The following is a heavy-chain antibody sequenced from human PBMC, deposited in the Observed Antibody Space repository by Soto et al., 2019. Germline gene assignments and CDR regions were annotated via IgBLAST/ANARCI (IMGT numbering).Heavy chain of an antibody. V-gene: IGHV3-30*18. J-gene: IGHJ4*02. D-gene: IGHD7-27*01. CDR2: ISYDGSIK. CDR3: AKVPTNWGISGSFDY. CDR1: GFTFSSYG. Sequence: QTGGSLRLSCAASGFTFSSYGMHWVRQAPGKGLEWVAVISYDGSIKYYAKSVKGRFTISRDNSMDTLFLQMNSLRAEDTAIYYCAKVPTNWGISGSFDYWGQGTLVTVSS.